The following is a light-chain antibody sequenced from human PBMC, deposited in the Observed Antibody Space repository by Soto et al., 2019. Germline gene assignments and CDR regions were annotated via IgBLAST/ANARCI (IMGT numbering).Light chain of an antibody. CDR1: QSISSY. CDR3: QQSYRTPGT. J-gene: IGKJ1*01. CDR2: AAS. Sequence: DIQMTQSPYSLSASVGDRVTITCRASQSISSYLNWYQQKPGKAPKLLIYAASSLQSGVPSRFSGSGSGTDSTLTICSLQPEDFETYYCQQSYRTPGTFGHGTKVEIK. V-gene: IGKV1-39*01.